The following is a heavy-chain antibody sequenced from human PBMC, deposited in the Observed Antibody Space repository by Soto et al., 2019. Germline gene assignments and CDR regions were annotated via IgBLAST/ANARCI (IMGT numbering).Heavy chain of an antibody. D-gene: IGHD3-3*01. CDR2: IIPIFGTA. Sequence: SVKVSCKASGGTFSSYAISWVRQAPGQGLEWMGGIIPIFGTANYAQKFQGRVTITADESTSTAYMELSSLRSEDTAVYYCARSRYYDFWSGYRPLDYWGQGTLVTVSS. V-gene: IGHV1-69*13. CDR1: GGTFSSYA. CDR3: ARSRYYDFWSGYRPLDY. J-gene: IGHJ4*02.